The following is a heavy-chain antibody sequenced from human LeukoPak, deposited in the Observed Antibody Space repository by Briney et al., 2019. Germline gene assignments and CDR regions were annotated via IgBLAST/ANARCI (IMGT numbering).Heavy chain of an antibody. J-gene: IGHJ6*02. CDR3: ARDGQQSAPYGLDV. CDR1: GLRFRNHA. D-gene: IGHD6-13*01. Sequence: GGSLRLSCVVSGLRFRNHAMHWVRQCPGKGLEWVAYIWSDGSNENCADSVKGRFTISRDNSKNIFYLQMNSLRAEDTAVYYCARDGQQSAPYGLDVWGQGTAVTVSS. CDR2: IWSDGSNE. V-gene: IGHV3-33*01.